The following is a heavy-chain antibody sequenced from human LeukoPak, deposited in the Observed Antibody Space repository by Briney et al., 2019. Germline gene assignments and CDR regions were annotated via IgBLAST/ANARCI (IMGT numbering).Heavy chain of an antibody. CDR2: IKQDGSEK. D-gene: IGHD6-19*01. V-gene: IGHV3-7*01. CDR3: ARQKQWLAVYYFDY. J-gene: IGHJ4*02. CDR1: GFTFSSYW. Sequence: GGSLRLSCAASGFTFSSYWMSWVRQAPGKGLEWVANIKQDGSEKYYVDSVKGRFTISRDNAKNSLYLQMNSLRAEDTAVYYCARQKQWLAVYYFDYWGQGTLVTASS.